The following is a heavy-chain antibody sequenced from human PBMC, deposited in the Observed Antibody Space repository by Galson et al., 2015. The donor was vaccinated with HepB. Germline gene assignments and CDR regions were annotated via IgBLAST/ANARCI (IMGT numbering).Heavy chain of an antibody. CDR2: ISAYNGNT. D-gene: IGHD3-3*01. V-gene: IGHV1-18*01. CDR1: GYTFTSYG. Sequence: SVKVSCKASGYTFTSYGISWVRQAPGQGLEWMGWISAYNGNTNYAQKLQGRVTMTTDTSTSTAYMELRSLRSDDTAVYYCARDRGGFYDFWSGHRVDYYYYYYYMDVWGKGTTVTVSS. J-gene: IGHJ6*03. CDR3: ARDRGGFYDFWSGHRVDYYYYYYYMDV.